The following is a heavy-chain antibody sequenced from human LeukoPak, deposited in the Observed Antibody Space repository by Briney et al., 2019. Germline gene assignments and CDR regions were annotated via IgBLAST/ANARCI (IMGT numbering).Heavy chain of an antibody. CDR2: ISSSGSTI. Sequence: GGSLRLSCAASGFTFSSYEMHWVRQAPGKGLEWVSYISSSGSTIYYADSVKGRFTISRDNSKNTLYLQMNSLRAEDTAVYYCAKVSNSITMVRGVIIGGEFDYWGQGTLVTVSS. V-gene: IGHV3-48*03. CDR3: AKVSNSITMVRGVIIGGEFDY. D-gene: IGHD3-10*01. J-gene: IGHJ4*02. CDR1: GFTFSSYE.